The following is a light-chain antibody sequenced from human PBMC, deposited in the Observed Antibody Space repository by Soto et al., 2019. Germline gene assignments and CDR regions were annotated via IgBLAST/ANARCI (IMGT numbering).Light chain of an antibody. Sequence: IQMTQSPSSLSPSVGDTVTITCRTSQNISNYLNWYQQNAGKAPRLLIYTASSLQSGVPSRFSGSGSGTSFTLTISSLQPEDFATYFCQQSHSTPWTCGPGTKV. J-gene: IGKJ1*01. CDR3: QQSHSTPWT. CDR2: TAS. CDR1: QNISNY. V-gene: IGKV1-39*01.